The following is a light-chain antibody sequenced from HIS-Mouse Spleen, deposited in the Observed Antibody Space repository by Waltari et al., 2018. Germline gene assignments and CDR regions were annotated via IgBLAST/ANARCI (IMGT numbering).Light chain of an antibody. Sequence: DIQLTQSPSFLSASVGDRVTITCRASQGISSYLAWYQQKPGKAPKLLIYAASTLQSGVPSRFRGIGSGTKFTLTISSLQPEDFATYYCQQLNSYPPTFGQGTKVEIK. CDR1: QGISSY. V-gene: IGKV1-9*01. J-gene: IGKJ1*01. CDR3: QQLNSYPPT. CDR2: AAS.